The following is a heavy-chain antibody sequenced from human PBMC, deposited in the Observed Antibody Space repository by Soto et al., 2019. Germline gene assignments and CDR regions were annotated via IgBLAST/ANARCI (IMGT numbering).Heavy chain of an antibody. CDR2: ISSSSSYI. CDR1: GFTFSSYS. Sequence: EVQLVESGGGLVKPGGSLRLSCAASGFTFSSYSMNWVRQAPGKGLEWVSSISSSSSYIYYADSVKGRFTISRDNAKNSLYLQMNSLRAEDTAVYYCARGDGYNYPVPDYWGQGTLVTVSS. V-gene: IGHV3-21*01. CDR3: ARGDGYNYPVPDY. J-gene: IGHJ4*02. D-gene: IGHD5-12*01.